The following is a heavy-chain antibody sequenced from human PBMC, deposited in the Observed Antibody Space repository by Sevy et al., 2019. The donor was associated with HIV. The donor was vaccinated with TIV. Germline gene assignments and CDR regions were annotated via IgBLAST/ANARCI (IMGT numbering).Heavy chain of an antibody. J-gene: IGHJ4*02. V-gene: IGHV3-49*04. D-gene: IGHD3-3*02. CDR2: IRRKAYGGTT. CDR1: GFMYGDYA. CDR3: TRGASVNILSPWDY. Sequence: GGSLRLSCTGSGFMYGDYAISWVRQAPGKGLEWLGFIRRKAYGGTTQYAASVKGRFNISRDESTSIAYLQMNSLKSEDTAVYYCTRGASVNILSPWDYWGQGTLVTVSS.